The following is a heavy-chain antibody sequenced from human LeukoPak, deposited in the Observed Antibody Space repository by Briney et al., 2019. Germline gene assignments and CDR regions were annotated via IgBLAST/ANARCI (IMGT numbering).Heavy chain of an antibody. J-gene: IGHJ6*03. CDR1: KNMFTGYF. V-gene: IGHV1-2*02. D-gene: IGHD2-2*02. Sequence: GASVKVSCKTSKNMFTGYFMHWVRQAPGQGLEWIGWINPNSGGTLFARRFQGRVTMTRGTSIGATYMELSRLTSDDTALYYCAAQCNDDFCYKRDYMDVWGKGTMVIVSS. CDR2: INPNSGGT. CDR3: AAQCNDDFCYKRDYMDV.